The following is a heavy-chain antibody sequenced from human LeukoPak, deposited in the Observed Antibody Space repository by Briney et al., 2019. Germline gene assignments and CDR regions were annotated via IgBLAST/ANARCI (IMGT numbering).Heavy chain of an antibody. CDR2: IGSGGGSI. D-gene: IGHD4-17*01. V-gene: IGHV3-48*03. Sequence: GRSLRLFCAASGFTFSNYEMNWARQAAGKGMGWVSYIGSGGGSIYYADSVKGRFTSSRDNAKKSLFLQMNSLRVEDTAVYYCARDDYDGTFDAFDIWGQGAMVTVSS. CDR3: ARDDYDGTFDAFDI. J-gene: IGHJ3*02. CDR1: GFTFSNYE.